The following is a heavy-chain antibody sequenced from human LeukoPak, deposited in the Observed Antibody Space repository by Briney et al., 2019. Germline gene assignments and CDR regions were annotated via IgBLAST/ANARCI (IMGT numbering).Heavy chain of an antibody. D-gene: IGHD6-19*01. J-gene: IGHJ4*02. Sequence: ASVKVSCKASGYTFTGYYMHWVRQAPGQGLEWMGWINPNSGGTNYAQKFQGRVTMTRDTSISTAYLELSTLTSDDTAVYFCARVSVAGTPDRDYFDYWGQGTLVTVSS. V-gene: IGHV1-2*02. CDR2: INPNSGGT. CDR1: GYTFTGYY. CDR3: ARVSVAGTPDRDYFDY.